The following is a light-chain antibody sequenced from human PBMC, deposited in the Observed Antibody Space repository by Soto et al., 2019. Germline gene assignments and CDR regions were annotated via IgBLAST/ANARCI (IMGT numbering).Light chain of an antibody. Sequence: EIVLTQSPGTLSLSPGERATFSCRASQSVSSNYLAWYQQKPGQAPRLLIYGASSRATGIPDRFSGSGSGTDFTLTISSLEPEDFAVYYCQQRSNWPLTFGPGTKVDIK. CDR2: GAS. J-gene: IGKJ3*01. CDR1: QSVSSNY. V-gene: IGKV3D-20*02. CDR3: QQRSNWPLT.